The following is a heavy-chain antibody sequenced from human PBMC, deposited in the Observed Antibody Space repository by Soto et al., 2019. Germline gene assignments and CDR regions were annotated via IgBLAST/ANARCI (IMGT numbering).Heavy chain of an antibody. D-gene: IGHD5-18*01. CDR3: ARASNKRGNSYGPDY. CDR1: GYTFTSYA. Sequence: ASVKVSCKASGYTFTSYAMHWVRQAPGQRLEWMGWINAGNGNTKYSQKFQGRVTITRDTSASTAYMELSSLRSEDTAVYYCARASNKRGNSYGPDYWVQGTLVTVSS. CDR2: INAGNGNT. V-gene: IGHV1-3*01. J-gene: IGHJ4*02.